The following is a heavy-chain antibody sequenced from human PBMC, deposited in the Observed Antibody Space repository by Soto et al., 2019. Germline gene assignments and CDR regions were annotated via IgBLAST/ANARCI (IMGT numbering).Heavy chain of an antibody. CDR1: GFTFRSYA. Sequence: QVQLVESGGGVVQPGRSLRLSCAASGFTFRSYAMHWVRQAPGKGLEWVAVISYDGSNKYYADSVKGRFTISRDNSKNTLYLQMNSLRAEDTAVYYCASNKQQLVYYYYGMDVWGQGTTVTVSS. J-gene: IGHJ6*02. D-gene: IGHD6-13*01. CDR3: ASNKQQLVYYYYGMDV. V-gene: IGHV3-30-3*01. CDR2: ISYDGSNK.